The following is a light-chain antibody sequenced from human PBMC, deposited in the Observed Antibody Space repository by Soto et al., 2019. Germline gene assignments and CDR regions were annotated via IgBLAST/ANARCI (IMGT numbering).Light chain of an antibody. Sequence: EIVLTQSPGTLSLSPGERATLSCRASQSVSSSFLAWYQQKPGQAPRLLIYGASIRATGIPDRFSGSGSGTXXPXTXSRLEPEDFAVYYCQQYGSSPPITFGQGTRLEIK. V-gene: IGKV3-20*01. CDR2: GAS. J-gene: IGKJ5*01. CDR1: QSVSSSF. CDR3: QQYGSSPPIT.